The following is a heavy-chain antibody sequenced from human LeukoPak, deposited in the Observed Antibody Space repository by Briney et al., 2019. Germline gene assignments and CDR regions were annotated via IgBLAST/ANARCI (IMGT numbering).Heavy chain of an antibody. Sequence: SETLSLTCAVYGGSFSGYYWSRIRQPPGKGLEWIGEINHSGSTNYNPSLKSRVTISVDTSKNQFSLKLSSVTAADTAVYYCARVPSSAGMYYDFWSGYDAFDIWGQGTMVTVSS. CDR1: GGSFSGYY. CDR2: INHSGST. D-gene: IGHD3-3*01. CDR3: ARVPSSAGMYYDFWSGYDAFDI. V-gene: IGHV4-34*01. J-gene: IGHJ3*02.